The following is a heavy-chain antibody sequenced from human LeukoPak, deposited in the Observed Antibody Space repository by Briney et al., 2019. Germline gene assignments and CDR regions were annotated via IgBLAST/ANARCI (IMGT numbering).Heavy chain of an antibody. J-gene: IGHJ4*02. V-gene: IGHV3-30-3*01. D-gene: IGHD5-18*01. CDR3: ASRKDTPHLPDY. CDR2: ISYDGGKK. Sequence: PGGSLRLSCAASGFTVSSYVMHWVRQAPDKGLEWVAVISYDGGKKYYADSVKGRFTISRDNSKNTVYLQMNSLRNEDTAVYYCASRKDTPHLPDYWGQGTLVTVSS. CDR1: GFTVSSYV.